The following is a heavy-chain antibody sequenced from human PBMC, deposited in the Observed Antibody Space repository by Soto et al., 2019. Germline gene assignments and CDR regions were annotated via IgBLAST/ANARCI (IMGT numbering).Heavy chain of an antibody. J-gene: IGHJ4*02. V-gene: IGHV1-69*06. CDR1: GGTSGTNV. CDR2: IIPISGAA. CDR3: ARDMTRTVVPYFDF. Sequence: QVQLVQSGAEGRRPGSSVRVSCKVSGGTSGTNVVNGVGQPPGKGLEWMGRIIPISGAANYAQKFQGRVTITADKSTSTSYMELSSLRSEDTAVYYCARDMTRTVVPYFDFWGQGTLVTVSS. D-gene: IGHD1-7*01.